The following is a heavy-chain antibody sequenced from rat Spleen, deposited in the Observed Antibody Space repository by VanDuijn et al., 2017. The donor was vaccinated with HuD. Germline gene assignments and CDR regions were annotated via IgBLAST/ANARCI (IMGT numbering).Heavy chain of an antibody. D-gene: IGHD1-2*01. Sequence: QVQLKESGPGLVKPSLTLSLTCTVSGFSLTSYGVSWVRQPPGKGLEWIAGISSGGNTYHNSPLKSRLSISRDTSKSQVYLKMTSLQTEDTATYYCARADISAIYTDGIWGQGVMVTVSS. CDR1: GFSLTSYG. CDR3: ARADISAIYTDGI. J-gene: IGHJ2*01. CDR2: ISSGGNT. V-gene: IGHV2S8*01.